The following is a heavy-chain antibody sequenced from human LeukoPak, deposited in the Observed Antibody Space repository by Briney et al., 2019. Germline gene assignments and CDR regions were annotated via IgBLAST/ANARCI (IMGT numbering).Heavy chain of an antibody. Sequence: SETLSLTCAVYGGSFSGYYWSWIRQPPGKGLEWIGEINHSGSTNYNPSLKSRVTISVDTSKNQFSLKLSSVTAEDTAVYYCARVDTAMVDYWGQGTLVTVSS. J-gene: IGHJ4*02. CDR2: INHSGST. D-gene: IGHD5-18*01. CDR3: ARVDTAMVDY. V-gene: IGHV4-34*01. CDR1: GGSFSGYY.